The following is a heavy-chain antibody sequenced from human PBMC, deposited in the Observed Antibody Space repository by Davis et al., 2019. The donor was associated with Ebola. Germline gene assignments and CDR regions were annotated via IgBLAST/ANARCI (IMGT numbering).Heavy chain of an antibody. CDR1: GFTFSNYA. J-gene: IGHJ4*02. CDR3: AKAPYSGSYGAYY. CDR2: ISGSGGST. Sequence: GESLKISCAASGFTFSNYAMSWVRQAPGKGLEWVSAISGSGGSTYYADSVKGRFTISRDNSKNTLYLQMNSLRAEDTAVYYCAKAPYSGSYGAYYWGQGTLVTVSS. V-gene: IGHV3-23*01. D-gene: IGHD1-26*01.